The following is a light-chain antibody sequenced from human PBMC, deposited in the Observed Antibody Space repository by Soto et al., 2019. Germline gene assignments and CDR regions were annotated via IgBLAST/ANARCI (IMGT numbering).Light chain of an antibody. J-gene: IGKJ3*01. CDR3: QQYDNLPWT. V-gene: IGKV1-33*01. CDR2: DAS. Sequence: DIQMTQSPSSLSASVGDRVTITCQASQDITNSLNWYQQKPGKAPKVLIYDASILETGVPSRFSGSGSGTDFTFPISTLQPEDVATYYCQQYDNLPWTFGPGTTVDIE. CDR1: QDITNS.